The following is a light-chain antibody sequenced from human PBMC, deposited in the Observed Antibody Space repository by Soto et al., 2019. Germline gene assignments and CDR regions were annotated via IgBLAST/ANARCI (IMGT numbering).Light chain of an antibody. J-gene: IGKJ1*01. V-gene: IGKV1-5*03. CDR1: QSISSW. CDR2: KAS. CDR3: QQYKTFWT. Sequence: DIQMTQSPSTLSASVGDRVTITCRASQSISSWLAWYQQKPGEAPKVLIYKASSLESGVPSRFSGSGSGTEFTLTISILQPDDFATYYCQQYKTFWTFGQGTKVEIK.